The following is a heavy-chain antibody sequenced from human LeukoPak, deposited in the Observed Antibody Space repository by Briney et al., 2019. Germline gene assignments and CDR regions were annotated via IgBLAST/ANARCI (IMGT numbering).Heavy chain of an antibody. J-gene: IGHJ4*02. Sequence: EASVKVSCKASGGTFSTYAISWVRQAPGQGLEWVGRIVPILGTANYAQNFQGRVTITADRSTTTAYMELSSLRSEDTAVYYCARVPQGSSWPYYFDSWGQGTLVTVSS. V-gene: IGHV1-69*04. D-gene: IGHD6-13*01. CDR3: ARVPQGSSWPYYFDS. CDR1: GGTFSTYA. CDR2: IVPILGTA.